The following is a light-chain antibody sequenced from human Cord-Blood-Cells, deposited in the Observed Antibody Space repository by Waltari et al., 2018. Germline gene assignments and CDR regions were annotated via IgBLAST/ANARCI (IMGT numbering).Light chain of an antibody. CDR1: RRHSSYA. CDR3: ETWGTGDWV. CDR2: LNSDGSH. J-gene: IGLJ3*02. V-gene: IGLV4-69*01. Sequence: QLVLTQSPSASASLGASVKLTCTLSRRHSSYAIAWHQQQPGKGPRYLMKLNSDGSHSKGDGIHDSFSCSSSGPDRYLTISCLQSEDGADYYCETWGTGDWVCGGGTKLTVL.